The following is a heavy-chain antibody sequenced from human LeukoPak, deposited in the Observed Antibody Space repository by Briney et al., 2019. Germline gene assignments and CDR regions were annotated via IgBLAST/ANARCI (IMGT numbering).Heavy chain of an antibody. V-gene: IGHV3-30-3*01. CDR1: GLTFSSYA. CDR3: ARKEPAEEYDY. Sequence: PGRSLRLSCAASGLTFSSYAMHWVRQAPGKGLEWVAVISYDGSNKYYADSVKGRFTISRDNSKNTLYLQMNSLRAEDTAVYYCARKEPAEEYDYWGQGTLVTVSS. CDR2: ISYDGSNK. J-gene: IGHJ4*02. D-gene: IGHD2-2*01.